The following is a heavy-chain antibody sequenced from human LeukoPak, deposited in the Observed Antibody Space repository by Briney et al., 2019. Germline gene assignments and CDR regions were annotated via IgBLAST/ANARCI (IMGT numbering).Heavy chain of an antibody. CDR2: ISSSSSTI. D-gene: IGHD5-24*01. CDR1: GFTFSSYN. V-gene: IGHV3-48*01. J-gene: IGHJ3*02. CDR3: AREKLIVWDGYNKIDAFDI. Sequence: GGSLGLSCAASGFTFSSYNMNWVRQAPGKGLEWVSYISSSSSTIYYADSVKGRFTISRDNAKNSLYLQMNSLRAEDTAVYYCAREKLIVWDGYNKIDAFDIWGQGTMVTVSS.